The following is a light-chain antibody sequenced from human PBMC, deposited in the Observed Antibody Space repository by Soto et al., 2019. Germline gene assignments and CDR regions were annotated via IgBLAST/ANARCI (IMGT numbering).Light chain of an antibody. Sequence: DIKMTQSPSSLSASVGDRVTITCQASQDISNYLNWYQQKPGKAPKLLIYDASNLETGVPSRFSGSGSGTDFTFTISSLQPEDIATYYCQQYDNLPRATFGGGTKVDIK. CDR2: DAS. J-gene: IGKJ4*01. CDR1: QDISNY. CDR3: QQYDNLPRAT. V-gene: IGKV1-33*01.